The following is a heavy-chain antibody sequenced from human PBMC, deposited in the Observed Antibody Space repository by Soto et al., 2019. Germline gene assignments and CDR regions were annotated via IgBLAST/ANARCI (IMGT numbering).Heavy chain of an antibody. Sequence: SETLSLTCTVSGGSINSYYWSSIRQPAGKGLEWIGRVYAAGSTDYNPSLKSRVTMSVDTSKNQFSLKLSSVTAADTAEYFCAREGGWFGELSQEYWGQGTLVTVSS. CDR2: VYAAGST. J-gene: IGHJ4*02. CDR3: AREGGWFGELSQEY. V-gene: IGHV4-4*07. CDR1: GGSINSYY. D-gene: IGHD3-10*01.